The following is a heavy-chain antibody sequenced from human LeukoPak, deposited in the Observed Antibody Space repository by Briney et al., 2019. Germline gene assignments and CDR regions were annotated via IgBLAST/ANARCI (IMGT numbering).Heavy chain of an antibody. D-gene: IGHD3-3*01. CDR1: GYTFSSYW. CDR3: ARQNDFRLDY. CDR2: IYPGDSDT. J-gene: IGHJ4*02. Sequence: GESLRISCKGSGYTFSSYWTGWVRQMPGKGLEWMGIIYPGDSDTRYSPSLQGQVTISVDTSIGTAYLQWSSLKASDTAIYYCARQNDFRLDYWGQGTLVTVSS. V-gene: IGHV5-51*01.